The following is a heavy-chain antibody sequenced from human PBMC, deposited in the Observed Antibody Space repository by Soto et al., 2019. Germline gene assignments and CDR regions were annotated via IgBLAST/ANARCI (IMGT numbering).Heavy chain of an antibody. CDR1: GYTFTSYG. Sequence: ASVKVSCKASGYTFTSYGISWLRQAPGQGLEWMGWISAYNGNTNYAQKLQGRVTMTTDTSTSTAYMELRSLRSDDTAVYYCATSGIAAAGTGGDYYFDYWGQGTLVTVSS. V-gene: IGHV1-18*01. CDR3: ATSGIAAAGTGGDYYFDY. CDR2: ISAYNGNT. J-gene: IGHJ4*02. D-gene: IGHD6-13*01.